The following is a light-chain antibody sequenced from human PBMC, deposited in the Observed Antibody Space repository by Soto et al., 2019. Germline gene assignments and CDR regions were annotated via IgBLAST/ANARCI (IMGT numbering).Light chain of an antibody. Sequence: QCVLTQPPSVSGAPGQRVTISCTGSSSNIGAHYDVHWYQHLPGTAPKLLIYGNSNRPSGVPDRFSGSRSGTSASLAITGLQAEDEADYYCQSYDRSLSGYVFGTGTKVTVL. CDR1: SSNIGAHYD. V-gene: IGLV1-40*01. J-gene: IGLJ1*01. CDR2: GNS. CDR3: QSYDRSLSGYV.